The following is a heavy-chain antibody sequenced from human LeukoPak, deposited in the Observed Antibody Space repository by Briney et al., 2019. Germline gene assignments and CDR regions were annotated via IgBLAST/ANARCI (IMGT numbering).Heavy chain of an antibody. V-gene: IGHV3-23*01. CDR1: GFTFSSYA. CDR2: ISGSGGST. CDR3: AKCNDFWSGYGYAFDI. D-gene: IGHD3-3*01. Sequence: GGSLRLSCAASGFTFSSYAMSWVRQAPGKGLEWVSAISGSGGSTYYADSVKGRFTISRDNSKNTLYLQMNSLRAEDTAVYYCAKCNDFWSGYGYAFDIWGQGTMVTVSS. J-gene: IGHJ3*02.